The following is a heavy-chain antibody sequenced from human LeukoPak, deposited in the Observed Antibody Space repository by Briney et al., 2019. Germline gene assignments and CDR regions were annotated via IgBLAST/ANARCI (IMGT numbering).Heavy chain of an antibody. CDR3: ARGGGIVVVPAAPYNWFDP. Sequence: SETLSLTCAVYGGSFSGYYWSWIRQPPGKGLEWIGEINHSGSTNYNPSLKSRVTISVDTSKNQFSLKLSSVTAADTAVYYCARGGGIVVVPAAPYNWFDPWSQGTLVTVSS. J-gene: IGHJ5*02. CDR1: GGSFSGYY. D-gene: IGHD2-2*01. CDR2: INHSGST. V-gene: IGHV4-34*01.